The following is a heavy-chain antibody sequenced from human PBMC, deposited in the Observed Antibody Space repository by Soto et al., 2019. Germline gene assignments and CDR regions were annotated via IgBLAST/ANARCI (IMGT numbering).Heavy chain of an antibody. CDR1: GFTFSIYS. V-gene: IGHV3-48*01. CDR2: ISHTGSTI. J-gene: IGHJ4*02. CDR3: ARGTSCSSDTCYDLGATKFDH. Sequence: EVQLVESGGVLVQPGGSLRLSCAASGFTFSIYSLNWVRQAPGKGLEWISYISHTGSTIYYADSVKARFTVSRDNAKNSLYLQMNSLRAEDTAIYYCARGTSCSSDTCYDLGATKFDHWGQGTLVAVSS. D-gene: IGHD2-2*01.